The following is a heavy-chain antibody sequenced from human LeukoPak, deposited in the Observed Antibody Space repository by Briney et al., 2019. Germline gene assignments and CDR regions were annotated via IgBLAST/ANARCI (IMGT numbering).Heavy chain of an antibody. J-gene: IGHJ4*02. Sequence: GGSLRLSCAASGFTFSNAWMNWVRQAPGKGLEWVGRIKRKSDGGTTDYAAPVKGRFTISRDDSKNTLYVQMNSLKTEDTAVYYCTTDVTGTNWDYSDYWGQGTLVTVSS. V-gene: IGHV3-15*07. D-gene: IGHD1-7*01. CDR2: IKRKSDGGTT. CDR3: TTDVTGTNWDYSDY. CDR1: GFTFSNAW.